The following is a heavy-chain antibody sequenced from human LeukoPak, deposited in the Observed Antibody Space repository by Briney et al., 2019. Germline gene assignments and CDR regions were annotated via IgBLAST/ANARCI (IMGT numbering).Heavy chain of an antibody. CDR1: GGTFSSYA. CDR3: ARGRFGEFRLDY. CDR2: IIPIFGTA. V-gene: IGHV1-69*05. D-gene: IGHD3-10*01. J-gene: IGHJ4*02. Sequence: SVKVSCKASGGTFSSYAISWVRQAPGQGLEWMGGIIPIFGTANYAQKFQGRVTITTDESTCTAYMELSSLRSEDTAVYYCARGRFGEFRLDYWGQGTLVTVSS.